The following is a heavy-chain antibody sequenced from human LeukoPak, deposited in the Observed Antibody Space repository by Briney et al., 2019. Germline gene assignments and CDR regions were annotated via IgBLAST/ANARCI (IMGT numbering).Heavy chain of an antibody. J-gene: IGHJ4*02. CDR1: GFTFSSYA. Sequence: GGSLRLSCAASGFTFSSYAMSWVRQAPGKGLEWVSAISGSGGSTYYADSVKGRFTISRDNSKNTLYLQMNSLRAEDTAVYYCAKDLYGSGSFYYFDYWGQGTLVTVSS. CDR3: AKDLYGSGSFYYFDY. V-gene: IGHV3-23*01. CDR2: ISGSGGST. D-gene: IGHD3-10*01.